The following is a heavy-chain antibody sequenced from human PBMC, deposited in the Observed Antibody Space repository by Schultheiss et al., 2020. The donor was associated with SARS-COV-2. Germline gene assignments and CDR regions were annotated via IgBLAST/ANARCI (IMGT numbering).Heavy chain of an antibody. CDR3: ARGRPTVFDY. J-gene: IGHJ4*02. CDR1: GGSTSSGDYY. Sequence: SETLSLTCTVSGGSTSSGDYYWSWIRQPPGKGLEWIGYIYYSGSTNYNPSLKSRVTISVDRSKNQFSLKLSSVTAADTAVYYCARGRPTVFDYWGQGTLVTVSS. V-gene: IGHV4-61*08. D-gene: IGHD4-17*01. CDR2: IYYSGST.